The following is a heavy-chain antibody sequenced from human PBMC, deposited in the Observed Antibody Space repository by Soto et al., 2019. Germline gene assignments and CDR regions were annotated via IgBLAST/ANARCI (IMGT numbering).Heavy chain of an antibody. CDR2: IIPRLGTA. J-gene: IGHJ3*02. CDR3: ARGRQWLDRGSAFEI. D-gene: IGHD6-19*01. V-gene: IGHV1-69*01. Sequence: QVQLVQSGAEVKKPGSSVKVSCKAFGGSFSNYGVNWVRQAPGQGLEWLEGIIPRLGTANYAQNFRDKGTITAAESTTTVYLDLTSLTSEDAAVFYCARGRQWLDRGSAFEIRGQGTKVTGSS. CDR1: GGSFSNYG.